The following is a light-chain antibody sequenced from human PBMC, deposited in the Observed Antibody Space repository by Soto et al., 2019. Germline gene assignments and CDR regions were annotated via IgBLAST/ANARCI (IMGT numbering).Light chain of an antibody. J-gene: IGLJ2*01. Sequence: QAVVTQPPSVSGAPGQRVIISCTGSSSTIGPGYDVHWYQQLPGTAPKLLIYGDSHRPSGVPDRFSGSKSGTSASLAITGLQAEDEADYYCQSYDRSLSASVVFGGGTKVTVL. V-gene: IGLV1-40*01. CDR1: SSTIGPGYD. CDR2: GDS. CDR3: QSYDRSLSASVV.